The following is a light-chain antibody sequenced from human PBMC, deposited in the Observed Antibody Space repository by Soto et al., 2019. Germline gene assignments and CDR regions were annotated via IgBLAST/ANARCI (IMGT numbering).Light chain of an antibody. Sequence: EIVLTQSPATLSLSTGERATLSCRASQRVSSYLAWYQQKPGQAPRLLIYDASNRATGIPARFSGSGSGTDFTLTISSLEPEDFAVYYCQQRSNCPLTFGGGTKVEIQ. CDR2: DAS. CDR1: QRVSSY. CDR3: QQRSNCPLT. V-gene: IGKV3-11*01. J-gene: IGKJ4*01.